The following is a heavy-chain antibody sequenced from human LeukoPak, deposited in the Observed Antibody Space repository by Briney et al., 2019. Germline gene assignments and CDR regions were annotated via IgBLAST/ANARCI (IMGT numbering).Heavy chain of an antibody. D-gene: IGHD3-22*01. CDR3: AKKGYYDGSGYYMYYFDH. J-gene: IGHJ4*02. Sequence: TGGSLRLSCAASGFTFSIYAMSWVRQAPGEGLEWVSAISGSGGTAYYADSVKGRFTISRDNSKNTLYLQMNSLRAEDTAVYYCAKKGYYDGSGYYMYYFDHWGQGTLVTVSS. CDR1: GFTFSIYA. CDR2: ISGSGGTA. V-gene: IGHV3-23*01.